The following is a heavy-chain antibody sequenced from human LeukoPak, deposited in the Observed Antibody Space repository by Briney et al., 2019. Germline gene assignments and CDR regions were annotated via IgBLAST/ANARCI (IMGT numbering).Heavy chain of an antibody. CDR2: INHSGTT. D-gene: IGHD2-8*02. V-gene: IGHV4-34*01. CDR1: GGSFSDYY. Sequence: SETLSLTCAVYGGSFSDYYWSWIRQPPGDGLECIGEINHSGTTNYNPSLKSRVTISVDTSKNQVSLNLISLTAADTAVYYCARFGRGAWYGWVDLWGQGSLVTVSS. J-gene: IGHJ4*02. CDR3: ARFGRGAWYGWVDL.